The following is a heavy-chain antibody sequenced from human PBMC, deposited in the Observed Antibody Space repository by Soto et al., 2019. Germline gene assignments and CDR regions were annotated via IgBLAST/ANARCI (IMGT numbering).Heavy chain of an antibody. CDR3: ARGRGAPRAYYYDSSGYYYFDY. J-gene: IGHJ4*02. V-gene: IGHV4-59*01. CDR1: GGSISSYY. D-gene: IGHD3-22*01. Sequence: SEALSLTCTVSGGSISSYYWSWIRQPPGKGLEWIGYIYYSGSTNYNPSLKSRVTISVDTSKNQFSLKLSSVTAADTAVYYCARGRGAPRAYYYDSSGYYYFDYWGQGTLVTVSS. CDR2: IYYSGST.